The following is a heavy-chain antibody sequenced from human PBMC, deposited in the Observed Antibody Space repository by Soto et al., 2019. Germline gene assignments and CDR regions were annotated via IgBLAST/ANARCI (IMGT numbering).Heavy chain of an antibody. CDR2: ISSSSSYI. V-gene: IGHV3-21*01. Sequence: EVQLVESGGGLVKPGGSLRLSCAASGFTFSSYSMNWVRQAPGKGLEWVSSISSSSSYIYYADSVKGRFTISRDNAKNSLYLQMNSLRAEDTAVYYCARDLTDRRTYYYYGMDVWGQGTTVPVSS. CDR1: GFTFSSYS. J-gene: IGHJ6*02. D-gene: IGHD3-16*01. CDR3: ARDLTDRRTYYYYGMDV.